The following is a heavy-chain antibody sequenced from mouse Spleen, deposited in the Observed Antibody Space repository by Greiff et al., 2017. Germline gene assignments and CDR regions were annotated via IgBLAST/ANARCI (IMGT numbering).Heavy chain of an antibody. V-gene: IGHV14-4*02. D-gene: IGHD2-3*01. J-gene: IGHJ3*01. CDR2: IDPENGDT. Sequence: EVQLQQSGAELVRSGASVKLSCTASGFNIKDYYMHWVKQRPEQGLEWIGWIDPENGDTEYAPKFQGKATMTADTSSNTAYLQLSSLTSEDTAVYYCKNDGYSWFAYWGQGTLVTVSA. CDR3: KNDGYSWFAY. CDR1: GFNIKDYY.